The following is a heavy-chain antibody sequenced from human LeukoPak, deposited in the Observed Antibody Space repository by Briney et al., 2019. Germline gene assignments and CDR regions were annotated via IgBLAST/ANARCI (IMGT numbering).Heavy chain of an antibody. J-gene: IGHJ4*02. CDR1: GFTFDDYA. Sequence: GGSLRLSCAASGFTFDDYAMPWVRQAPGKGLEWVSGISWNSGSIGYADSVKGRFTISRDNAKNSLYLQMNSLRAEDTALYYCAKVLQWELQGPADYWGQGTLVTVSS. D-gene: IGHD1-26*01. CDR2: ISWNSGSI. CDR3: AKVLQWELQGPADY. V-gene: IGHV3-9*01.